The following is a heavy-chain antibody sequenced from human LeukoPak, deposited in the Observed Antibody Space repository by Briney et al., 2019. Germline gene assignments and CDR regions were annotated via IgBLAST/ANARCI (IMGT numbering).Heavy chain of an antibody. CDR2: INIDGSST. CDR1: GFTFSSYW. Sequence: TGGSLRPSCAASGFTFSSYWMHWVRQAPGKGLVWVSRINIDGSSTNYADSVKGRFTISRDNAKNTLYPQMNSLRAEDTAVYYCARAVYYGSGTYVPWGQGTLVTVSS. D-gene: IGHD3-10*01. CDR3: ARAVYYGSGTYVP. V-gene: IGHV3-74*01. J-gene: IGHJ5*02.